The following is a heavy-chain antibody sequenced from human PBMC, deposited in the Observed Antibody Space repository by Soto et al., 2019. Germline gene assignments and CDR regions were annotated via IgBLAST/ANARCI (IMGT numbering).Heavy chain of an antibody. CDR2: MNPNSGNT. V-gene: IGHV1-8*01. Sequence: ASVKVSCKASGYTFTIYDINWVLQATGQGLEWMGWMNPNSGNTGYAQKFQGRVTMTRNTSISTAYMELSSLRSEDTAVYYCVVGFWSGYWYYMDVWGKGTTVTVSS. J-gene: IGHJ6*03. CDR3: VVGFWSGYWYYMDV. D-gene: IGHD3-3*01. CDR1: GYTFTIYD.